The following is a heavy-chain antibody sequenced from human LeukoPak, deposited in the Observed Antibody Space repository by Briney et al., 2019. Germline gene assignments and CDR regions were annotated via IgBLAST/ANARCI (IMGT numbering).Heavy chain of an antibody. J-gene: IGHJ4*02. Sequence: GGSLRLSFAASGFTFSNVWMSWVRQAPGRGLGWVGRIKSKIDGGTTDYAAPVKGRFTISRDDSKNTLYLQMNSLKTEDTAVYYCTTGLDRYYYDRSGYYYFDYWGQGTLVTVSS. CDR3: TTGLDRYYYDRSGYYYFDY. D-gene: IGHD3-22*01. CDR1: GFTFSNVW. V-gene: IGHV3-15*01. CDR2: IKSKIDGGTT.